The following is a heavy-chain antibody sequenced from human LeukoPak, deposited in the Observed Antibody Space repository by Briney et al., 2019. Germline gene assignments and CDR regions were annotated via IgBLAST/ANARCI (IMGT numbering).Heavy chain of an antibody. Sequence: SETLSLTCTVSSGSIGSFYWSWIRLPPGKGLEWIGYIYYTGATYHNPSLKSRVTISLDTSKNQFSLKLSSVTAADAAVYYCARAGYSYGTGYYFDYWGQGALVTVSS. V-gene: IGHV4-59*01. J-gene: IGHJ4*02. CDR3: ARAGYSYGTGYYFDY. CDR2: IYYTGAT. D-gene: IGHD5-18*01. CDR1: SGSIGSFY.